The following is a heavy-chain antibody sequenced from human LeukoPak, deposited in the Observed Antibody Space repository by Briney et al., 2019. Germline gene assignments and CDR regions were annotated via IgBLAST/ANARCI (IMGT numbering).Heavy chain of an antibody. CDR2: THPSGNS. Sequence: PSETLSLSCIVSGASNNSFYWSWLRQPPGKGLEWIGYTHPSGNSNYSPSLKSRVTISVDTSTNQFSLTLKSVPAADTAVYYCARKVPKKGWFAPWGQGTLVTVSS. V-gene: IGHV4-4*09. CDR3: ARKVPKKGWFAP. J-gene: IGHJ5*02. CDR1: GASNNSFY.